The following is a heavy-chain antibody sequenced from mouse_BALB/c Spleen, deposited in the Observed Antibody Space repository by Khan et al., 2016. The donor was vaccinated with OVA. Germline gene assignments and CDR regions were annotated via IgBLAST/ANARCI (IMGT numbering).Heavy chain of an antibody. CDR1: GFSLASYG. Sequence: QVQLKESGPGLVAPSQSLSITCTVSGFSLASYGVHWVRQPPGKGLEWLVVIWSDGSTNYNSGLKSRLSFSKDNSKSQVFLKMNSLQTDDTAIYYGARWFDGYSSLYAMDYWGQATSVTVSS. D-gene: IGHD2-3*01. V-gene: IGHV2-6*02. CDR3: ARWFDGYSSLYAMDY. J-gene: IGHJ4*01. CDR2: IWSDGST.